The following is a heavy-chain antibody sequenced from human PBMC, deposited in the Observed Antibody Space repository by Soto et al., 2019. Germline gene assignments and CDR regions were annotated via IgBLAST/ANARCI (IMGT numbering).Heavy chain of an antibody. CDR1: GGTFSSYA. D-gene: IGHD3-22*01. CDR3: ASTVDYDSSGYYYVVDY. CDR2: IIPIFGTA. V-gene: IGHV1-69*01. Sequence: QVQLVQSGAEVKKPGSSVKVSCKASGGTFSSYAISWVRQAPGQGLEWMGGIIPIFGTANYAQKFQGRVTITADESTSTAYLELSSLSSEDTAVYYCASTVDYDSSGYYYVVDYWGQGTLVTVSS. J-gene: IGHJ4*02.